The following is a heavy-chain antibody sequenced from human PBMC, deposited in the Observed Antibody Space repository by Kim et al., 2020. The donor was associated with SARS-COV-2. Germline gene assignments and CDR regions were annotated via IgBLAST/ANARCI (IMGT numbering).Heavy chain of an antibody. D-gene: IGHD6-13*01. V-gene: IGHV4-59*13. Sequence: ETLSLTCTVSGGSISSYYLSWIRQPPGKGLEWIGYIYYSGSTNYNPSLKSRVTRSVDTSKNQFSLKLSSVTAADTAVYYCASSSSSWYSYAWGQGTLVTVSS. CDR3: ASSSSSWYSYA. J-gene: IGHJ4*02. CDR2: IYYSGST. CDR1: GGSISSYY.